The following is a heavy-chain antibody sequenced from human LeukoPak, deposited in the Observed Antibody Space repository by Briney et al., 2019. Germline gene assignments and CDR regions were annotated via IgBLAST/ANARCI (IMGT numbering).Heavy chain of an antibody. Sequence: GASVKVSCKASGGTFSSYAISWVRQAPGQGLEWMGGIIPIFGTANYAQKFQGRVTITADESTSTAYMELSSLRSEDTAVYYCARKESGFYYGSGSYYNPLDYWGQGTLVTASS. J-gene: IGHJ4*02. CDR1: GGTFSSYA. CDR3: ARKESGFYYGSGSYYNPLDY. CDR2: IIPIFGTA. V-gene: IGHV1-69*13. D-gene: IGHD3-10*01.